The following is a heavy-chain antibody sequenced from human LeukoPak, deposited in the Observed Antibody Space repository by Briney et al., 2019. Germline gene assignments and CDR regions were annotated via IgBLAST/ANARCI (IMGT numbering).Heavy chain of an antibody. Sequence: GGSLRLSCAASGFTFSTSALHWVRQAPGKGLEWVALISYDGTNKYYADSVRGRFTISRDNSKNTLFLQMDSLRAEDTAVYYCARSLLRAYAFDIWGQGTMVTVSS. V-gene: IGHV3-30*04. J-gene: IGHJ3*02. CDR1: GFTFSTSA. D-gene: IGHD2-15*01. CDR2: ISYDGTNK. CDR3: ARSLLRAYAFDI.